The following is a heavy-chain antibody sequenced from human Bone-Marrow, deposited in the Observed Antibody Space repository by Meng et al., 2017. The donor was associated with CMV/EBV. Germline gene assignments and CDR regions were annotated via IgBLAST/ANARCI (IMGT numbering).Heavy chain of an antibody. V-gene: IGHV3-23*01. CDR2: ISGSGGST. D-gene: IGHD4-23*01. J-gene: IGHJ4*02. Sequence: GCTFSSYAMSWVRQAPGKGLEWVSGISGSGGSTYYADSVKGRFTISRDNSKNTLYLQVNSLRAEDTAVYYCAKERSVVTHYFDYWGQGTLVTVSS. CDR3: AKERSVVTHYFDY. CDR1: GCTFSSYA.